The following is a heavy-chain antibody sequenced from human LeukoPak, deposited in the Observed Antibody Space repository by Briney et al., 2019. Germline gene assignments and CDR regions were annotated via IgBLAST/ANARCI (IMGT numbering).Heavy chain of an antibody. CDR3: ARDGGFGYCSGGSCYGSNWFDP. D-gene: IGHD2-15*01. V-gene: IGHV1-18*01. J-gene: IGHJ5*02. CDR1: GYTFTSYG. Sequence: GASVKVSCKASGYTFTSYGISWVRQAPGQGLEWMGWISAYNGNTNYAQKLQGRVTMTTDTSTSTAYMELRSLRSDDTAVYYCARDGGFGYCSGGSCYGSNWFDPWGQGTLVTVSS. CDR2: ISAYNGNT.